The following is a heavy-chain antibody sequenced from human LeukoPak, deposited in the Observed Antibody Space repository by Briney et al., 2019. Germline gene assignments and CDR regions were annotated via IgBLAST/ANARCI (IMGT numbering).Heavy chain of an antibody. D-gene: IGHD6-13*01. CDR1: GFAFTDYA. J-gene: IGHJ3*02. CDR2: ITDSGGAT. Sequence: GGSLRLSCAASGFAFTDYAISWVRQDPGKGLEWVSAITDSGGATYYADSVKGRFTISRDNSKNTLYLQMNSLRGDDTAIYYCAKAYTRSWYAAFDIWGQGTMVTISS. V-gene: IGHV3-23*01. CDR3: AKAYTRSWYAAFDI.